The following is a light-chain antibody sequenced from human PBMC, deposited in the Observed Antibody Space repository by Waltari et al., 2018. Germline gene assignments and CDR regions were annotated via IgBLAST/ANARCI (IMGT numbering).Light chain of an antibody. CDR3: QHYNRFSQT. Sequence: DIQMTQSPSTLSASVGDRVTITCRASQSIGYWLAWYQQKAGKAPKLLISEASNLECGVPPRFSGSGAGTEFTLTISSLQPDDFATYYCQHYNRFSQTFGQGTKVAI. CDR1: QSIGYW. CDR2: EAS. V-gene: IGKV1-5*03. J-gene: IGKJ1*01.